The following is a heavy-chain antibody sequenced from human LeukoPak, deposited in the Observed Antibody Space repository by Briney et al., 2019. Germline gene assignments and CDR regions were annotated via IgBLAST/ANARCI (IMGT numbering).Heavy chain of an antibody. Sequence: PGRSLRLSCAASGFSFSTYGTHWVRQAPGKGLEWVTVISYDGSDKYYADSVKGRFTISRDNSRNTLYLQMNSLRVEDTAVYYCAKEVGTFTLDYWGEGTLVTVSS. J-gene: IGHJ4*02. CDR2: ISYDGSDK. CDR3: AKEVGTFTLDY. V-gene: IGHV3-30*18. D-gene: IGHD1-26*01. CDR1: GFSFSTYG.